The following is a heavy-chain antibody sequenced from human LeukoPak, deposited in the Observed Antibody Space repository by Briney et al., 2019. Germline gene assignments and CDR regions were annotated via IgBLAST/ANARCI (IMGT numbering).Heavy chain of an antibody. CDR3: ARAGGYCGRISCPYYFDY. CDR2: INPNSSGT. Sequence: ASVKVSCKASGYTFTSYYMHWVRQAPGQGLEWMGWINPNSSGTNYAQKFQGRVTMTRDTSISTAYMELSRLRSDDTAVYYCARAGGYCGRISCPYYFDYWGQGSLVAVSS. D-gene: IGHD2-15*01. V-gene: IGHV1-2*02. CDR1: GYTFTSYY. J-gene: IGHJ4*02.